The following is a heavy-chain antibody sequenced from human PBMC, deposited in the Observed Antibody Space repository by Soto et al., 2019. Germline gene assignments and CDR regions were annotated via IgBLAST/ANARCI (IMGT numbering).Heavy chain of an antibody. V-gene: IGHV3-7*01. CDR2: IKQDGSEK. CDR1: GFTFSSYW. CDR3: ARDCNYDFWSGYFSLHYYGMDV. D-gene: IGHD3-3*01. Sequence: GGSLRLSCAASGFTFSSYWMSWVRQSPGKGLEGVANIKQDGSEKYYVDSVKGRFTISRDNAKNSLYLQMNSLRAEDTAVYYCARDCNYDFWSGYFSLHYYGMDVWGQGTTVTVSS. J-gene: IGHJ6*02.